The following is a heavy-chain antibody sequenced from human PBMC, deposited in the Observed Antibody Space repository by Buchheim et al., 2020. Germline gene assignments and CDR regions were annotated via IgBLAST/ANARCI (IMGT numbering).Heavy chain of an antibody. CDR2: IYYTGRT. CDR3: ARTYCTNGICPHWYFDL. D-gene: IGHD2-8*01. CDR1: GASISSGDYY. V-gene: IGHV4-30-4*01. J-gene: IGHJ2*01. Sequence: QVQLQESGPGLVKPSQTLSLTCTVSGASISSGDYYWSWIRQPPGKGLEWIGYIYYTGRTYYNPSLKSRVTISVDTSKNQFSLRLSSVTAADTAVYYCARTYCTNGICPHWYFDLWGRGTL.